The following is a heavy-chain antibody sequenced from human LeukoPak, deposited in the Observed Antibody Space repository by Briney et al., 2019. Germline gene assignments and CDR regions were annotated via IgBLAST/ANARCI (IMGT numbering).Heavy chain of an antibody. CDR1: GFTFRSYA. CDR3: VKGFTYSRDVFEY. J-gene: IGHJ4*02. Sequence: GGSLRLSCAASGFTFRSYAMHWVRQAPGKGLQYVSAISSDGGGTYYADSVKGRFTISRDNSKNTLSLEMTSLRVEDTAVYYCVKGFTYSRDVFEYWGQGTLVTVSS. D-gene: IGHD5-18*01. V-gene: IGHV3-64D*06. CDR2: ISSDGGGT.